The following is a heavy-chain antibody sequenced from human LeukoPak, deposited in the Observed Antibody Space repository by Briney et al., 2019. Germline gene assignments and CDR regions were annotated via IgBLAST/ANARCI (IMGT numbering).Heavy chain of an antibody. CDR1: GSTFSNYW. CDR2: IKQDGSEM. Sequence: TGGSLRLSCAASGSTFSNYWITWVRQSPGKGLEWVANIKQDGSEMHYVDFVKGRFTISKDNAKNSLFLQMNRLRAEDTAVYYCASGGALWFGESRFDNWGQGTLVTVSS. CDR3: ASGGALWFGESRFDN. D-gene: IGHD3-10*01. V-gene: IGHV3-7*03. J-gene: IGHJ4*02.